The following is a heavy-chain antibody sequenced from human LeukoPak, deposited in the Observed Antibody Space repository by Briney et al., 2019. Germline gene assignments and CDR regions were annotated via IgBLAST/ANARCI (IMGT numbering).Heavy chain of an antibody. CDR2: IQYSGGT. V-gene: IGHV4-59*08. CDR3: SSWDINSAVEGWFDP. Sequence: SETLSLTCTVSGGSIRSYYWSWVRQPPGKGLEWIGYIQYSGGTNYNPSLKSRVTMSIVTSKNQCSLELSSVTAADTAVYYCSSWDINSAVEGWFDPWGQGTLVTVSS. CDR1: GGSIRSYY. J-gene: IGHJ5*02. D-gene: IGHD2-15*01.